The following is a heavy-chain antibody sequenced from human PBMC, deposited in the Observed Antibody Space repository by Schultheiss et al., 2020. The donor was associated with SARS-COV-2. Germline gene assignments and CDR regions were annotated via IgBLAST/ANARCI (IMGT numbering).Heavy chain of an antibody. CDR1: GFTFSSYS. J-gene: IGHJ6*02. CDR3: AKGRPRGRQQLVHYYYGMDV. CDR2: IWYDGSNK. Sequence: GGSLRLSCAASGFTFSSYSFNWVRQAPGKGLEWVAVIWYDGSNKYYADSVKGRFTISRDNSKYTLDLQMNSLRAEDTAVYYCAKGRPRGRQQLVHYYYGMDVWGQGTTVTVSS. D-gene: IGHD6-13*01. V-gene: IGHV3-33*06.